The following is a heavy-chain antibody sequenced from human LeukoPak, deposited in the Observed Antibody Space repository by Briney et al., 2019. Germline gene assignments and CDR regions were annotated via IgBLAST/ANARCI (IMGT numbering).Heavy chain of an antibody. CDR3: ARVGNDEGLYGSSSSYYFDY. CDR1: GYTFTSYY. V-gene: IGHV1-46*01. D-gene: IGHD6-6*01. Sequence: ASVKVSCKASGYTFTSYYMHWVRQAPGQGLEWMGIINPSGGSTSYAQKFQGRVTMTRDTSTSTVYMELSSLRSEDTAVYYCARVGNDEGLYGSSSSYYFDYWGQGTLVTVSS. CDR2: INPSGGST. J-gene: IGHJ4*02.